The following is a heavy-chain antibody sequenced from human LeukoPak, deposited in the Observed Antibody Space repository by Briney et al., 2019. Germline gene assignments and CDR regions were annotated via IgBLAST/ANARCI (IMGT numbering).Heavy chain of an antibody. CDR3: ARDLPYDSSGYYFSPDY. CDR1: GFTFSGYW. Sequence: GGSLRLSCVASGFTFSGYWMSWVRQAPGKGLEWVSGINWNGGSTGYADSVKGRFTISRDNAKNSLYLQMNSLRAEDTALYYCARDLPYDSSGYYFSPDYWGQGTLVTVSS. J-gene: IGHJ4*02. CDR2: INWNGGST. D-gene: IGHD3-22*01. V-gene: IGHV3-20*04.